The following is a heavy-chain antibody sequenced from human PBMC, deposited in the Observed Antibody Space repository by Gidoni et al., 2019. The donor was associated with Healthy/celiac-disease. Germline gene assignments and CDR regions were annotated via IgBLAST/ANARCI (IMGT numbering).Heavy chain of an antibody. J-gene: IGHJ6*02. Sequence: QVQLVQSGAAVKKPGSSVKVSCKASGGTFSSYAIRWVRQAPGQGLEWMGGIIPIFGTANYAQKFQGRVTITADESTSTAYMELSSLRSEDTAVYYCARGDYYDSSGYLLYYGMDVWGQGTTVTVSS. V-gene: IGHV1-69*01. CDR1: GGTFSSYA. D-gene: IGHD3-22*01. CDR3: ARGDYYDSSGYLLYYGMDV. CDR2: IIPIFGTA.